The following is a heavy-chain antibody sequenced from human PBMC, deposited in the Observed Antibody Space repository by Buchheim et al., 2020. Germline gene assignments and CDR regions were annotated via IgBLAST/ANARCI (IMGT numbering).Heavy chain of an antibody. J-gene: IGHJ4*02. CDR2: INQGGGT. CDR1: GGSFSGYY. Sequence: QVQLQQWGAGLLKPSETLSLTCGVYGGSFSGYYWSWIRQPPGKGLEWIGEINQGGGTTYNPSLKSRVTMSVDTSKNHFSLKLISVTAADTAMYYGARGRRMEMELVYWGQGSL. CDR3: ARGRRMEMELVY. V-gene: IGHV4-34*01. D-gene: IGHD5-24*01.